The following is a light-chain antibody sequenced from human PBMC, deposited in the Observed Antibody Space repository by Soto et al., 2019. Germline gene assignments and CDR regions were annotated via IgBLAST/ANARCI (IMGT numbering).Light chain of an antibody. V-gene: IGLV1-47*01. CDR3: AAWDDSLSGPRYV. J-gene: IGLJ1*01. Sequence: QSVLTQPPSASGTPGQRVTISCSGSSSNIGSNYVYWYQQLPGTAPKLLIYRNNQRPSGVPDRFSGSKSGTSVSLAISGLRSEDEADYYCAAWDDSLSGPRYVFGTGTKLTVL. CDR2: RNN. CDR1: SSNIGSNY.